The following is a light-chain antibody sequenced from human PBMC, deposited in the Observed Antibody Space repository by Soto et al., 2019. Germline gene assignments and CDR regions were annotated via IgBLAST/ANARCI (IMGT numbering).Light chain of an antibody. CDR3: EQYGSSPRA. CDR2: GIS. V-gene: IGKV3-20*01. CDR1: QSVSSNY. J-gene: IGKJ1*01. Sequence: EIVLTQSPGTLSLSPGERATLSCRASQSVSSNYFAWCQQKPGQAAKLLIYGISHRATGIPDGFSGSGSGTELPLHISRLEPEDFAGYYCEQYGSSPRAFGQGNKVDIK.